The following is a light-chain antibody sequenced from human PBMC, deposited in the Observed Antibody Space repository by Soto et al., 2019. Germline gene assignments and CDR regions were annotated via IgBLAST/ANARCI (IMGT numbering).Light chain of an antibody. J-gene: IGLJ1*01. CDR2: DVS. CDR1: SSDVGGYNY. CDR3: CSYAGSYTYV. Sequence: QSALTQPRSVSGAPGQSVTISCTGTSSDVGGYNYVSWYQRHPGKAPKLMIYDVSKRPSGVPDRFSGSKSGNTASLTISELQTEDEADYYCCSYAGSYTYVFGTGTKVTVL. V-gene: IGLV2-11*01.